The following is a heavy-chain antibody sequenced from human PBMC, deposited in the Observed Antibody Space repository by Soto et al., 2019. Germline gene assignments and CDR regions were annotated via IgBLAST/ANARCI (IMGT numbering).Heavy chain of an antibody. Sequence: ASVKVSCKASGYTFTSYGISWVRQAPGQRLEWMGWINAGNGNTKYSQKFQGRVTITRDTSASTAYMELSSLRSEDTAVYYCARDKFSSSWSYYYYYGMDVWGQGTTVTVSS. D-gene: IGHD6-13*01. CDR3: ARDKFSSSWSYYYYYGMDV. J-gene: IGHJ6*02. V-gene: IGHV1-3*01. CDR2: INAGNGNT. CDR1: GYTFTSYG.